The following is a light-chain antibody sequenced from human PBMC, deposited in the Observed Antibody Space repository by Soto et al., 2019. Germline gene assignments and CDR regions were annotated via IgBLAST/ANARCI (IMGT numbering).Light chain of an antibody. J-gene: IGKJ2*01. CDR3: QQYDTLPPYT. Sequence: DIQMTQSPSSLSASVGDRVTIACQANQDIGNYLNWYQQKPGKVPRLLIYDASNLEIGVPSRFSGSGSGTDFTFTISNLQPEDIATYYCQQYDTLPPYTFGQGTKVELK. CDR2: DAS. V-gene: IGKV1-33*01. CDR1: QDIGNY.